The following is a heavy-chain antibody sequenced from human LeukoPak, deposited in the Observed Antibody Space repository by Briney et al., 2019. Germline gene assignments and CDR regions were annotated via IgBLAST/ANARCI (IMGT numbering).Heavy chain of an antibody. Sequence: GGSLRLSCAASGFTFSSYSMNWVRQAPGKGLEWVSSISSSSSYIYYADSVKGRFTISRDNAKNSLYLQMNSLRAEDTAVYYCASGFNYDSEDYFDYWGQGTLVTVSS. V-gene: IGHV3-21*01. CDR1: GFTFSSYS. D-gene: IGHD3-3*01. CDR3: ASGFNYDSEDYFDY. CDR2: ISSSSSYI. J-gene: IGHJ4*02.